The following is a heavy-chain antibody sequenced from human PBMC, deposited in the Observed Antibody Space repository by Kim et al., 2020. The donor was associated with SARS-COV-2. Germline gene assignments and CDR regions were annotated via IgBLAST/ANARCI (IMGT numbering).Heavy chain of an antibody. Sequence: GGSLRLSCAASGFTFSSYSMNWVRQAPGKGLEWVSSISSSSSYIYYADSVKGRFTISRDNAKNSLYLQMNSLRAEDTAVYYCARDYGWFGDRREYYWGQGTLVTVSS. D-gene: IGHD3-10*01. J-gene: IGHJ4*02. CDR2: ISSSSSYI. CDR3: ARDYGWFGDRREYY. CDR1: GFTFSSYS. V-gene: IGHV3-21*01.